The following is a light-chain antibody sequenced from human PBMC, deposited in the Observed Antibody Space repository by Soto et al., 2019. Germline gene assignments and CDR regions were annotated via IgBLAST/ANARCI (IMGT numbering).Light chain of an antibody. CDR1: SSDVGGYNY. V-gene: IGLV2-8*01. CDR2: EVT. Sequence: QSALTQPPSASGSPGQSVTISCTGTSSDVGGYNYVSWYQQYPGRAPKLMIYEVTKRPSGVPDRFSGSKSGNTASLTVSGLQAEDEADYYCSSYAASNHFYLVFGGGTKLTVL. J-gene: IGLJ3*02. CDR3: SSYAASNHFYLV.